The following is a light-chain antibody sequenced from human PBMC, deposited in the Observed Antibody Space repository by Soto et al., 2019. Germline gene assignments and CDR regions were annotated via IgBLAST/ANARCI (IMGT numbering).Light chain of an antibody. V-gene: IGKV3-20*01. CDR1: QGVSSC. CDR2: GAS. Sequence: IVLPQSPATPSLSPGERATLSCRASQGVSSCLACYQQKPGQAPRLFIYGASSRATGIPDRFSGSGSGTDFILTIIRLEPEDFAVYYCQQYGGSPLTFGGGTKVDI. CDR3: QQYGGSPLT. J-gene: IGKJ4*01.